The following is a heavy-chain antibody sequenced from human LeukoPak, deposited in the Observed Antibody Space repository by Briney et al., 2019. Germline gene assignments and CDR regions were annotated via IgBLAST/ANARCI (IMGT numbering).Heavy chain of an antibody. CDR1: GGSLSSYF. CDR3: ARDGGGTSRPFDY. V-gene: IGHV4-59*01. Sequence: SETLSLTCTVSGGSLSSYFWSWLRQPPGKGLEWIGNIYSTGGTSCNPSLKSRVTISVDTSKKQFSLRVSSVTAADTAVYYCARDGGGTSRPFDYWGQGTPVTVSS. D-gene: IGHD2-2*01. J-gene: IGHJ4*02. CDR2: IYSTGGT.